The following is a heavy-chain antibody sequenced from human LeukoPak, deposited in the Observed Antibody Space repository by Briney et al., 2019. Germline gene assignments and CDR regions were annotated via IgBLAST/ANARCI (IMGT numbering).Heavy chain of an antibody. Sequence: SVKVSCKASGGTFSSYAISWVRQAPGQGLEWMGRIIPILGIANYAQKFQGRVTITADKSTSTAYMELSSLRSEDTAVYYCARAVVVAATFGVYYYYGMDVWGQGTTVTVSS. D-gene: IGHD2-15*01. J-gene: IGHJ6*02. CDR1: GGTFSSYA. CDR2: IIPILGIA. CDR3: ARAVVVAATFGVYYYYGMDV. V-gene: IGHV1-69*04.